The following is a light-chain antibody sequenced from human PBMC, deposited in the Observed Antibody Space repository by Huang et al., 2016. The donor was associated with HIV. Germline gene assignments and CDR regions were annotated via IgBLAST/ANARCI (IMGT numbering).Light chain of an antibody. CDR3: QQYNKRYT. CDR1: QSISSN. CDR2: GAS. V-gene: IGKV3-15*01. Sequence: IVMTQSPATLSVSPGERATLSCRASQSISSNLAWYQQKPGQAPRLLIYGASTRATGIPARFSGSGSGTEFTLTISSLQSEDFAVYYCQQYNKRYTFGQGTKLEIK. J-gene: IGKJ2*01.